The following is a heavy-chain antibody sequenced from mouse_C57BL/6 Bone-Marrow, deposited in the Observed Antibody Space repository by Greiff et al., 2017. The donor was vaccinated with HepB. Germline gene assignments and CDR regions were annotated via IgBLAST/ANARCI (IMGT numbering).Heavy chain of an antibody. J-gene: IGHJ1*03. D-gene: IGHD1-1*01. CDR2: FHPYNDDT. V-gene: IGHV1-47*01. Sequence: VMLVESGAELVKPGASVKMSCKASGYTFTTYPIEWMKQNHGKSLEWIGNFHPYNDDTKYNEKFKGKATLTVEKSSSTVYLELSRLTSDDSAVYYCARGSSSFYWYFDVWGTGTTVTVSS. CDR1: GYTFTTYP. CDR3: ARGSSSFYWYFDV.